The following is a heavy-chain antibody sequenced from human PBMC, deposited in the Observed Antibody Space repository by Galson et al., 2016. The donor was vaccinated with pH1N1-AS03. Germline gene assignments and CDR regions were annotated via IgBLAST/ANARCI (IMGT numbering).Heavy chain of an antibody. Sequence: SVKVSCKASGGTFSSDGISWVRQAPGQGPEWMGGIIPMIGTANYAQKFQGRVTITADESTSTAYMEMSSLTSEDTAVYYCARKVSYGSGRRDVFDFWGQGTMVTVSS. V-gene: IGHV1-69*13. D-gene: IGHD3-10*01. CDR2: IIPMIGTA. J-gene: IGHJ3*01. CDR1: GGTFSSDG. CDR3: ARKVSYGSGRRDVFDF.